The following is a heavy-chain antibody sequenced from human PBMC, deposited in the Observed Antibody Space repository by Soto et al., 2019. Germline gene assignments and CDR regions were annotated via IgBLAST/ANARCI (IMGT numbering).Heavy chain of an antibody. J-gene: IGHJ5*02. D-gene: IGHD3-10*01. Sequence: GGSLRLSCAASGFTFSSYEMNWVRQAPGKGLEWVSYISSSGSTIYYADSVKGRFTISRDNAKNSLYVQMNSLRAEDTAVYYCARGGEVWFGELLGSWFDPWGQGTLVTVSS. V-gene: IGHV3-48*03. CDR3: ARGGEVWFGELLGSWFDP. CDR1: GFTFSSYE. CDR2: ISSSGSTI.